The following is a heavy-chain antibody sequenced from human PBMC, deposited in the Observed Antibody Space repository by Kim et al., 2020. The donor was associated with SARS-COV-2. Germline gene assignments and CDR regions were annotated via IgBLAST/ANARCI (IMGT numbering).Heavy chain of an antibody. Sequence: GGSLRLSCAASGFTFSSYAMSWVRQAPGKGLEWVSAISGSGGSTYYADSVKGRFTISRDNSKNTLYLQMNSLRAEDTAVYYCAKRDNEYYYYGMDVWGQGTTVTVSS. CDR2: ISGSGGST. V-gene: IGHV3-23*01. D-gene: IGHD1-1*01. J-gene: IGHJ6*02. CDR1: GFTFSSYA. CDR3: AKRDNEYYYYGMDV.